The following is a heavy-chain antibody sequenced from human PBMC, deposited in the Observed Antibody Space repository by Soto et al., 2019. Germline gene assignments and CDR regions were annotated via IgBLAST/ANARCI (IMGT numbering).Heavy chain of an antibody. D-gene: IGHD2-2*01. CDR1: GFTFSSYA. J-gene: IGHJ3*02. V-gene: IGHV3-23*01. Sequence: GGSLRLSCAASGFTFSSYAMSWVRQAPGKGLEWVSAISGSGGSTYYADSVKGRFTISRDSSKNTLYLQMNSLRAEDTAVYYCAKLANRYCSSTSCYDAFDIWGQGTMVTVSS. CDR3: AKLANRYCSSTSCYDAFDI. CDR2: ISGSGGST.